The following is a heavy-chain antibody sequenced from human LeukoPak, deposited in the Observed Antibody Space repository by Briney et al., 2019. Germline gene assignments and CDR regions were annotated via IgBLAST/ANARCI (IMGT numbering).Heavy chain of an antibody. V-gene: IGHV5-51*01. CDR2: MYPDNSDT. CDR3: ARRRSGVHPRTAASCPYYFDF. D-gene: IGHD2-2*01. CDR1: GYSFPGYY. Sequence: GDSLNISCMGSGYSFPGYYLGWVRQVPGKGLERMGIMYPDNSDTKYSPSFHGHVTISADTSINTAYLSWSSLKTSDTAIYYCARRRSGVHPRTAASCPYYFDFWSPGTLATVSS. J-gene: IGHJ4*02.